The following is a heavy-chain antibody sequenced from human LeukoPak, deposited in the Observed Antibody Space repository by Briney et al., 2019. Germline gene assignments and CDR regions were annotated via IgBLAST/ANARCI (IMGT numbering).Heavy chain of an antibody. CDR1: GFTFSSYA. D-gene: IGHD2-15*01. CDR3: AKANVKYCSGGSCFDAFDI. CDR2: ISHSGGTT. Sequence: GGSLRLSCAASGFTFSSYAMSWVRQAPGKGPEWVSAISHSGGTTYYADSVKGRFTITRDNSKNTLYLQMNSLRAEDTAVYYCAKANVKYCSGGSCFDAFDIWGQGTMVTVSS. V-gene: IGHV3-23*01. J-gene: IGHJ3*02.